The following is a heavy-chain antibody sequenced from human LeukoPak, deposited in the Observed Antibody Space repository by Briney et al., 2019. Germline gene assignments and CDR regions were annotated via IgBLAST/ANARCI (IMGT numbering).Heavy chain of an antibody. Sequence: GGPLRLSCAASGFTFSSYAMSWVRQAPGKGLEWVSAISGSGGSTYYADSVKGRFTISRDNSKNTLYLQMNSLRAEDTAVYYCAKPPGGYSYISFDYWGQGTLVTVSS. CDR1: GFTFSSYA. V-gene: IGHV3-23*01. D-gene: IGHD5-18*01. CDR2: ISGSGGST. J-gene: IGHJ4*02. CDR3: AKPPGGYSYISFDY.